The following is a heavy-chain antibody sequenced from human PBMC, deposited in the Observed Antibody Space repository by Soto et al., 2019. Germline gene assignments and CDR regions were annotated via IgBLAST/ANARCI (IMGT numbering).Heavy chain of an antibody. CDR2: ISYDGSNK. V-gene: IGHV3-30-3*01. D-gene: IGHD3-22*01. Sequence: GGSLRLSCAASGFTFSSYAMHWVRQAPGKGLEWVAVISYDGSNKYYADSVKGRFTISRDNSKNTLYLQMNSLRAEDTAVYYCARELSSGYYYCMDVWGQGTTVTV. CDR3: ARELSSGYYYCMDV. CDR1: GFTFSSYA. J-gene: IGHJ6*02.